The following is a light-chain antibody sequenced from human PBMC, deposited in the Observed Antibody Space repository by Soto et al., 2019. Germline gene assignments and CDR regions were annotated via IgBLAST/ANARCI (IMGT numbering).Light chain of an antibody. CDR1: QGMNSY. V-gene: IGKV1-9*01. J-gene: IGKJ4*01. CDR3: QQLKSYPLT. CDR2: AAS. Sequence: DIQLTQSPSFLSASVVDRVTITCRASQGMNSYLAWYQVKPGKAPKPLIYAASTLHSGVPSKFSGSGSGTEFTLRISSLQPDDFATYYCQQLKSYPLTFGGGTKVEIK.